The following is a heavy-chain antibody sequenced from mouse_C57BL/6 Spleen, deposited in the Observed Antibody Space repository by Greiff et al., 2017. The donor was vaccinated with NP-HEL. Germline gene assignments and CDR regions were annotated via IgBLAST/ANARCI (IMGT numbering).Heavy chain of an antibody. D-gene: IGHD5-2*01. J-gene: IGHJ4*01. CDR1: GYTFTSYW. Sequence: QVQLQQPGAELVKPGASVKMSCKASGYTFTSYWITWVKQRPGQGLEWIGDIYPGSGSTNYIEKFKSKATLTVVTSSSTVYMLHSRLTSEVSAVYYGARGPEYDAKDYWGQGTSVTVSS. V-gene: IGHV1-55*01. CDR3: ARGPEYDAKDY. CDR2: IYPGSGST.